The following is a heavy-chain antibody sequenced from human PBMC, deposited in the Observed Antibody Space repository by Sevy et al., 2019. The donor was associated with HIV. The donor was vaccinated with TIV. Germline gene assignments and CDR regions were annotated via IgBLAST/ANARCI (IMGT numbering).Heavy chain of an antibody. Sequence: GGSLRLSCTASGFTFGDYAMSWFRQAPGKGLEWVGFIRSKAYGGTTEYAASVKGRFTISRNDSKCIAFLQMNSLKTEDTAVYYCTRDYGIGQWLTRASLPRFDYWGQGTLVTVSS. D-gene: IGHD6-19*01. CDR2: IRSKAYGGTT. V-gene: IGHV3-49*03. J-gene: IGHJ4*02. CDR1: GFTFGDYA. CDR3: TRDYGIGQWLTRASLPRFDY.